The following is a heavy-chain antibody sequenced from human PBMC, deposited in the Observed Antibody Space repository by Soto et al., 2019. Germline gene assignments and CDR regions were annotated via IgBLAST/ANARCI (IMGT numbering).Heavy chain of an antibody. D-gene: IGHD1-20*01. CDR1: GFTFSSYG. CDR2: ISYDGSNK. Sequence: GGSLRLSCAASGFTFSSYGMHWVRQAPGKGLEWVAVISYDGSNKYYADSVKGRFTISRDNSKNTLYLQMNSLRAEDTAVYYCAKDPTWYNWNKEDYYYYGMDVWGQGTTVTVSS. CDR3: AKDPTWYNWNKEDYYYYGMDV. J-gene: IGHJ6*02. V-gene: IGHV3-30*18.